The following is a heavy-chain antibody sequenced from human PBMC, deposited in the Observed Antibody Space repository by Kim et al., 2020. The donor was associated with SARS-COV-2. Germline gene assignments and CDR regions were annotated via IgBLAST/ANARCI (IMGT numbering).Heavy chain of an antibody. CDR2: ISNSGGST. J-gene: IGHJ4*02. Sequence: GGSLRLSCAASGFTFSSNAMSWVRQAPGKGLEWVSGISNSGGSTFYADSVKGRFTISRDNSHNTLYLQMDSLRGEDTAIYFCAKDVLDFWSGYLYYFDHWGQGSQVTVSS. D-gene: IGHD3-3*01. V-gene: IGHV3-23*01. CDR1: GFTFSSNA. CDR3: AKDVLDFWSGYLYYFDH.